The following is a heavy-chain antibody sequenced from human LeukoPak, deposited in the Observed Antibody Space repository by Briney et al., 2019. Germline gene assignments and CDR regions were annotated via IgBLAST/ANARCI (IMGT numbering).Heavy chain of an antibody. J-gene: IGHJ3*02. CDR2: IRYDGSNK. V-gene: IGHV3-33*08. CDR3: ARPPVTSRRGAFDI. CDR1: GFTFSNAW. D-gene: IGHD4-17*01. Sequence: GGSLRLSCAASGFTFSNAWMSWVRQAPGKGLEWVAFIRYDGSNKYYADSVKGRFTISRDNSKNTLYLQMNSLRAEDTAVYYCARPPVTSRRGAFDIWGQGTMVTVSS.